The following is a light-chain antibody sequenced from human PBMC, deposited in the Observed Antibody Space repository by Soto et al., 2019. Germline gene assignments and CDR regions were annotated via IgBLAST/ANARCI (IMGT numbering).Light chain of an antibody. CDR3: QQRFDWPKIT. CDR1: QSVSSY. Sequence: EIVLTQSPATLSLSPGERATLSCRASQSVSSYLAWYQQKPGQAPRLLIYDASNRATGIPARFSGSGSGTDFTLTISSLEPEDFAVFYCQQRFDWPKITFGQGTRLEI. CDR2: DAS. J-gene: IGKJ5*01. V-gene: IGKV3-11*01.